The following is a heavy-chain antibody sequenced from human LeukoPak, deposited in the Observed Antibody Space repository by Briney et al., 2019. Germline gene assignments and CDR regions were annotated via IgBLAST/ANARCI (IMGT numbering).Heavy chain of an antibody. J-gene: IGHJ6*02. CDR2: IKQDGSEK. V-gene: IGHV3-7*01. CDR1: GFTFSSYA. Sequence: GGSLRLSCAASGFTFSSYAMSWVRQAPGKGLEWVANIKQDGSEKYYVDSVKGRFTISRDNAKNSLYLQMNSLRAEDTAVYYCHYGMDVWGQGTTVTVSS. CDR3: HYGMDV.